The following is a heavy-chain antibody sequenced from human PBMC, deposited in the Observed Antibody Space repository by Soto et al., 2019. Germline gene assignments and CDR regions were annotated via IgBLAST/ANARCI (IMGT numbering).Heavy chain of an antibody. CDR2: ISGSGDGT. D-gene: IGHD5-18*01. CDR1: GFTFSSFA. V-gene: IGHV3-23*01. Sequence: GSLRLSCAASGFTFSSFALSWVRQAPGKGLEWVSAISGSGDGTDYAASVKGRFTISRDNSKNTLYLQMNSLRAEDTAVYYCAGPGYSSQDYWGQGALVTVSS. J-gene: IGHJ4*02. CDR3: AGPGYSSQDY.